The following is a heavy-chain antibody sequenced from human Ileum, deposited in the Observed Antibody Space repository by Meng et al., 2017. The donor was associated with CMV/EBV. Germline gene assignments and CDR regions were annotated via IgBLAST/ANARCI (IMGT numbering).Heavy chain of an antibody. D-gene: IGHD4-17*01. CDR2: NNIGNGNT. J-gene: IGHJ4*02. Sequence: QVLLVQAGAEVRKLGASVKCSCKASGYTFTSYVIHWVRQAPGQRLEWMGWNNIGNGNTKYAGKFQGRVTMTTDTSANTAYMEVSSLRPEDTAVYCCARIENGAHFDCWGPGTLVTVSS. CDR3: ARIENGAHFDC. CDR1: GYTFTSYV. V-gene: IGHV1-3*04.